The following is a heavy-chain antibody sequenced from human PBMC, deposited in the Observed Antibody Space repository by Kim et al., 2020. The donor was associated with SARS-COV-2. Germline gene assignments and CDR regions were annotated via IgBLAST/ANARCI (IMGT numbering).Heavy chain of an antibody. Sequence: GESLKISCKGSGYRFSSYWITWVRQMPGKGLEWMGRIDPSGSYTKYSPSFQGHVTISADKSISTAYLQWNSLKASDTAMYYCARLSYSSSWYSRWFDPWGQGTLVTVSS. CDR2: IDPSGSYT. CDR1: GYRFSSYW. D-gene: IGHD6-13*01. CDR3: ARLSYSSSWYSRWFDP. V-gene: IGHV5-10-1*01. J-gene: IGHJ5*02.